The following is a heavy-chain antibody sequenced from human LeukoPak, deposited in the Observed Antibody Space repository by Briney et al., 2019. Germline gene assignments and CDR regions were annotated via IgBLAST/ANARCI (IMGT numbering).Heavy chain of an antibody. Sequence: GGSLRLSCAASGFTFSSYSMNWVCQAPGKGLEWVSSISSSSSYIYYADSVKGRFTISRDNAKNSLYLQMNSLRAEDTAVYSCAREWVAGRPGFDPWGQGTLVTVSS. CDR2: ISSSSSYI. D-gene: IGHD6-19*01. CDR3: AREWVAGRPGFDP. CDR1: GFTFSSYS. J-gene: IGHJ5*02. V-gene: IGHV3-21*01.